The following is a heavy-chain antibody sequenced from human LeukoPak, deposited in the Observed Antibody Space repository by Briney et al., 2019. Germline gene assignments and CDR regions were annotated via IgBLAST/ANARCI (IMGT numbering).Heavy chain of an antibody. J-gene: IGHJ4*02. Sequence: GGSLRLSCAASGFTFDDYAMQWVRQAPGKGLEWVSSISWNNGSMAYAASVKGRFTISRDNAENSLYLQMNSLRAEDTALYYCAKASSPFTMIVAPDYWGQGTLVTVSS. CDR3: AKASSPFTMIVAPDY. CDR1: GFTFDDYA. V-gene: IGHV3-9*01. D-gene: IGHD3-22*01. CDR2: ISWNNGSM.